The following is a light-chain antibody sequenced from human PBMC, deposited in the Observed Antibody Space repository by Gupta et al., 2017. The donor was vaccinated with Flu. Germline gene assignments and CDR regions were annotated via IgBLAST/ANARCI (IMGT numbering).Light chain of an antibody. J-gene: IGLJ1*01. CDR1: SNIGTNP. V-gene: IGLV1-44*01. Sequence: SNIGTNPVHWYQPLPGTAPKLLIYIFNQRPSGRPERVCGSKSDTSACLAISGLQSEDEADDYCSAWDDRLNGHYVFGTGTKVTVL. CDR2: IFN. CDR3: SAWDDRLNGHYV.